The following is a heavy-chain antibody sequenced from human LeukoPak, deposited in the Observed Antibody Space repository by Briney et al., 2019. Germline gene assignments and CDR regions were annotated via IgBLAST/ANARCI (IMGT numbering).Heavy chain of an antibody. V-gene: IGHV3-23*01. CDR1: GFTFSSYA. Sequence: GGSLRLSCAASGFTFSSYAMSWVRQAPGKGLEWVSAISGSGGSTYYPDSVKGRFTISRDNSKNTLYLQMNSLRAEDTAVYYCARDRSYDFWSGYPTPDYWGQGTLVTVSS. D-gene: IGHD3-3*01. CDR2: ISGSGGST. CDR3: ARDRSYDFWSGYPTPDY. J-gene: IGHJ4*02.